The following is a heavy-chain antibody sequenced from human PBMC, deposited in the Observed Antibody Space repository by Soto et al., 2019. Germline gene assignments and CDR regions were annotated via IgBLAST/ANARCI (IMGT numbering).Heavy chain of an antibody. CDR3: VRRLGYYDSSGYYFDY. V-gene: IGHV1-46*01. D-gene: IGHD3-22*01. CDR1: GYTFTSYY. J-gene: IGHJ4*02. CDR2: INPSGGST. Sequence: ASVKVSCKASGYTFTSYYMHWVRQAPGQGLEWMGIINPSGGSTSYAQKFQGRVTMTRDTSTSTVYMELSSLRSEDTAVYYCVRRLGYYDSSGYYFDYWGQGTLVTVSS.